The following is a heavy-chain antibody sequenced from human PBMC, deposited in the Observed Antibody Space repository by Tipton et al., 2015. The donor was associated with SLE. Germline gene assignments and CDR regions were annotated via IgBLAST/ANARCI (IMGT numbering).Heavy chain of an antibody. J-gene: IGHJ6*03. CDR3: AREPSGTKGYYYMDV. Sequence: TLSLTCAVFGGSFSGYYWSWIRQPPGKGLEWIGEINHSGSTNYNPSLKSRVTISVDTSKNQFSLKLSSVTAADTAVYYCAREPSGTKGYYYMDVWGKGTTVTVSS. CDR2: INHSGST. D-gene: IGHD1-14*01. V-gene: IGHV4-34*01. CDR1: GGSFSGYY.